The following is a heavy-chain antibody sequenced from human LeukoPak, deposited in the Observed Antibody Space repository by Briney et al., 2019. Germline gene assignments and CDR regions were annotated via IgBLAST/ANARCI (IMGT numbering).Heavy chain of an antibody. CDR1: GFTFSSYR. CDR2: IKQDGSEK. D-gene: IGHD3-10*01. J-gene: IGHJ4*02. CDR3: ARGAPMVRGVIYFDY. Sequence: PGGSLRLSCAASGFTFSSYRISWARHPPGKGSGWLAYIKQDGSEKSIVSSVKGRFTILRDNAKNSLYLQINRLGAEDRAVYYCARGAPMVRGVIYFDYWGQGTLVTVSS. V-gene: IGHV3-7*03.